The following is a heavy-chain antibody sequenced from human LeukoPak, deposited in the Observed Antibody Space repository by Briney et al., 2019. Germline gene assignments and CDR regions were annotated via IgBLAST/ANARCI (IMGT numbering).Heavy chain of an antibody. J-gene: IGHJ4*02. CDR3: AKDSAYYYGSGSLDY. CDR2: ISWNSGSI. CDR1: GFTFDDYA. V-gene: IGHV3-9*01. D-gene: IGHD3-10*01. Sequence: PGGSLRLSCAASGFTFDDYAMHWVRQAPGKGLEWVSGISWNSGSIGYADSVKGRFTISRDNARNSLHLQMNSLRSEDTALYYCAKDSAYYYGSGSLDYWGQGTLVTVSS.